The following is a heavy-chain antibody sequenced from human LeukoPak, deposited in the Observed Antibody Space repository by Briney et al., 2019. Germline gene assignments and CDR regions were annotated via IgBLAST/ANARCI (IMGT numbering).Heavy chain of an antibody. Sequence: GGSLRLPCAASGFTFSAYGMHWVRQAPGKGLEWLAFVRYDGSNKYYADSVKGRFTISRDYSRNMLYLQMNSLRAEDTAVYYCASSVWGDGYTPGYWGQGTLVTVSS. D-gene: IGHD5-24*01. CDR1: GFTFSAYG. CDR2: VRYDGSNK. J-gene: IGHJ4*02. V-gene: IGHV3-30*02. CDR3: ASSVWGDGYTPGY.